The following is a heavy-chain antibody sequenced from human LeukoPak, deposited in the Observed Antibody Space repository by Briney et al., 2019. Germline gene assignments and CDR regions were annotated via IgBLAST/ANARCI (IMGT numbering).Heavy chain of an antibody. CDR1: GFTFSSYG. CDR2: IRYDGSNK. V-gene: IGHV3-30*02. D-gene: IGHD5-12*01. J-gene: IGHJ4*02. Sequence: GGSLRLSCAASGFTFSSYGMHWVRQAPGKGLEWVAFIRYDGSNKYYADSVKGRFTISRDNSKNTLYLQMNSLRAEDTAVYYCAKDPRGYSGYDSVDYWGQGTLVTVSS. CDR3: AKDPRGYSGYDSVDY.